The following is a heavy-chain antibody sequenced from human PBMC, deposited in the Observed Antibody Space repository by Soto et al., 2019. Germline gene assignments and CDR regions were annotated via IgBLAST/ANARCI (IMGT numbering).Heavy chain of an antibody. J-gene: IGHJ3*02. D-gene: IGHD1-26*01. CDR2: IYYSGST. Sequence: PSETLSLTCTVSGGSISSYYWSWIRQPPGKGLEWIGYIYYSGSTNYNPSLKSRVTISVDTSKNQFSLKLSSVTAADTAVYYRARGGSLDAFDIWGQRTMVTVSS. CDR3: ARGGSLDAFDI. CDR1: GGSISSYY. V-gene: IGHV4-59*01.